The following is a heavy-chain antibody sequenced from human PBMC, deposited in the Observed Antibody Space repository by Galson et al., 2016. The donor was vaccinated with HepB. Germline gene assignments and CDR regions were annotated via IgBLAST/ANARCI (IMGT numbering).Heavy chain of an antibody. CDR2: IHYSESP. J-gene: IGHJ6*02. V-gene: IGHV4-61*03. Sequence: SETLSLTCTVSGDSVTSDNYYCSWIRQPPGKGLEWIGTIHYSESPRFNPSLTSRITISLDTSKSHFSLKLTAVTAADTAVYYCARGKSSRRTLDYYHYGLDVWGQGTTVTVSS. CDR3: ARGKSSRRTLDYYHYGLDV. D-gene: IGHD6-6*01. CDR1: GDSVTSDNYY.